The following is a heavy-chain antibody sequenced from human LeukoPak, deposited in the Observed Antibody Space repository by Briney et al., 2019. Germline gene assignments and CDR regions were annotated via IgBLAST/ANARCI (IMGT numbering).Heavy chain of an antibody. V-gene: IGHV4-34*01. CDR3: ARGGSYPTSNDY. Sequence: PSEALSLTCAVYGGSFSGYYWSWIRQPPGKGLEWIGEINHSGTTNYNPSLESRVTISVDTSKNQFSLKLSSMTAADTAVYYCARGGSYPTSNDYWGQGTLVTVSS. D-gene: IGHD1-26*01. CDR1: GGSFSGYY. J-gene: IGHJ4*02. CDR2: INHSGTT.